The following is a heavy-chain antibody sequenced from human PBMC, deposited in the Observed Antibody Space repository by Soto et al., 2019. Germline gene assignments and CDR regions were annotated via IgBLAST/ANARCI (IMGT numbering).Heavy chain of an antibody. CDR1: GYTFTSYY. CDR3: AFYYYDSSGYQYDAFDI. V-gene: IGHV1-46*01. J-gene: IGHJ3*02. Sequence: GASVKVSCKASGYTFTSYYMHWVRQAPGQGLEWMGIINPSGGSTSYAQKFQGRVTMTRDTSTSTVYMELSSLRSEDTAVYYCAFYYYDSSGYQYDAFDIWGQGTMVTVSS. D-gene: IGHD3-22*01. CDR2: INPSGGST.